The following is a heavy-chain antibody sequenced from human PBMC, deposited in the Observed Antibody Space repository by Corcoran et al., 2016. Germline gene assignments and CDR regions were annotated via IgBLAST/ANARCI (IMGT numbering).Heavy chain of an antibody. J-gene: IGHJ4*02. Sequence: EVQLVQSGAEVKEHGESLKISCKGSGYSFNSHWIVWVRQMPGKGLECMGIIYPGDSDTRYSPSFQGQVAISADKSINTAYLQWSSLKASDTAMYYCARFGGTSGWYGGFDYWGQGTLVTVSS. D-gene: IGHD6-19*01. V-gene: IGHV5-51*01. CDR3: ARFGGTSGWYGGFDY. CDR1: GYSFNSHW. CDR2: IYPGDSDT.